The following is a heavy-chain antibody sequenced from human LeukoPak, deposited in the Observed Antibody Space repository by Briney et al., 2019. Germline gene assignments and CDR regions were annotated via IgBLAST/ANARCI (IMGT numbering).Heavy chain of an antibody. Sequence: SETLSLTCAVYGESFSGYYWSWIRQPPGKGLEWIGEINHSGSTNYNPSLKSRVTISVDTSKNQFSLKLSSVTAADTAVYYCARGIWFGESFGKYYYYMDVWGKGTTVTVSS. CDR2: INHSGST. CDR1: GESFSGYY. V-gene: IGHV4-34*01. J-gene: IGHJ6*03. D-gene: IGHD3-10*01. CDR3: ARGIWFGESFGKYYYYMDV.